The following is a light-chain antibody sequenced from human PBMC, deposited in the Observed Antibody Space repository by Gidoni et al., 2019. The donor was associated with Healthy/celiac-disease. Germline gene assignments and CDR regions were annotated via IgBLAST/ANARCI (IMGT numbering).Light chain of an antibody. CDR2: EGS. CDR3: CSYAGSSYV. V-gene: IGLV2-23*01. Sequence: QSALTQLASVSVSPGQSITISCTGTSSDVGSYNLVSWYQQHPGKAPKVMIYEGSKRPSGVSNRFSGSKSGNTASLTISGLQAEDEADYYCCSYAGSSYVFGTGTKVTVL. J-gene: IGLJ1*01. CDR1: SSDVGSYNL.